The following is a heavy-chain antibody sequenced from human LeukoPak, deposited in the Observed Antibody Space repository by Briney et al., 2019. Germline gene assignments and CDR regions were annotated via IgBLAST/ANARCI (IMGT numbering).Heavy chain of an antibody. CDR1: GGSISSSSYY. D-gene: IGHD3-22*01. CDR3: ARQQGHYYDSSGYYGY. CDR2: IYYSGST. V-gene: IGHV4-39*01. J-gene: IGHJ4*02. Sequence: SETLSLTCTVSGGSISSSSYYWGWIRQPPGKGLEWIGSIYYSGSTYYNPSLKSRVTISVDTSKNQFSLKLSSVTAADTAVYYCARQQGHYYDSSGYYGYWGQGTLVTVSS.